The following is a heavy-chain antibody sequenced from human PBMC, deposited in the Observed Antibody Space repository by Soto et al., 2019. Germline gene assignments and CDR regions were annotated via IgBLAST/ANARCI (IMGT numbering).Heavy chain of an antibody. CDR1: ALTVSNSY. CDR2: IYSSSYI. J-gene: IGHJ4*02. CDR3: ARGLDYGDYVDY. V-gene: IGHV3-21*01. Sequence: GGSLRLSCAASALTVSNSYMSWVRQAPGKGLEWVSFIYSSSYIYYADSVKGRFTISRDNAKNSLYLQMNSLRAEDTAVYYCARGLDYGDYVDYWGQGTLVTVSS. D-gene: IGHD4-17*01.